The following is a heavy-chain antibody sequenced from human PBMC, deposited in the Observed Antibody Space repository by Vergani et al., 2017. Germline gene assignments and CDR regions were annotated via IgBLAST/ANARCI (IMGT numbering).Heavy chain of an antibody. D-gene: IGHD5-24*01. V-gene: IGHV1-69*12. CDR1: GGTFSSYA. Sequence: QVQLVQSGAEVKKPGSSVKVSCKASGGTFSSYAISWVRQAPGQGLEWMGGIIPIFGTANYAQKFQGRVTITADESTSTAYMELSSLRSEDTAVYYCAGDSRWLQFRELYIHDAFDIWGQGTMVTVSS. CDR3: AGDSRWLQFRELYIHDAFDI. CDR2: IIPIFGTA. J-gene: IGHJ3*02.